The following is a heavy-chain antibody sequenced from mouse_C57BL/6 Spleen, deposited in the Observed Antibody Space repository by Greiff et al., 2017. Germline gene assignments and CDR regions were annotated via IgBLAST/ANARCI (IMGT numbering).Heavy chain of an antibody. CDR2: ISDGGSYT. V-gene: IGHV5-4*03. D-gene: IGHD1-1*01. J-gene: IGHJ4*01. CDR1: GFTFSSYA. CDR3: ASSSPYYYAMDY. Sequence: EVKLQESGGGLVKPGGSLKLSCAASGFTFSSYAMSWVRQTPEKRLEWVATISDGGSYTYYPDNVKGRFTISRDNAKNNLYLQMSHLKSEDTAMYYCASSSPYYYAMDYWGQGTSVTVSS.